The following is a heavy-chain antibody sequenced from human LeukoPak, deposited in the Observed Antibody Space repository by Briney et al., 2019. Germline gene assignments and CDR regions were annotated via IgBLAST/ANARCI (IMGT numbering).Heavy chain of an antibody. J-gene: IGHJ3*02. D-gene: IGHD1-26*01. CDR3: AREDRVWWELLGERDAFDI. CDR2: INPNSGGT. Sequence: ASVKVSCKASGYTFTGYYMHWVRQAPGQGLEWMGWINPNSGGTNYAQKFQGRVTMTRDTSISTAYMELSRLRSDDTAVYYCAREDRVWWELLGERDAFDIWGQGTMVTVSS. CDR1: GYTFTGYY. V-gene: IGHV1-2*02.